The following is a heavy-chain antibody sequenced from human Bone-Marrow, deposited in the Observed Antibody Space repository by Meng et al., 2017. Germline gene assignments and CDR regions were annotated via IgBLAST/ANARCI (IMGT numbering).Heavy chain of an antibody. CDR1: GYTFTSYA. J-gene: IGHJ6*02. CDR2: INAGNGNT. CDR3: ARDRVVVTGIYYYYGMDV. V-gene: IGHV1-3*01. Sequence: QVQLVQSGAEVKKPGASVKVSCKASGYTFTSYAMHWVRQAPGQRLEWMGWINAGNGNTKYSQKFQGRVTITRDTSASTAYMELSSLRSEDTAVYYCARDRVVVTGIYYYYGMDVWGQGTTVTVSS. D-gene: IGHD2-2*01.